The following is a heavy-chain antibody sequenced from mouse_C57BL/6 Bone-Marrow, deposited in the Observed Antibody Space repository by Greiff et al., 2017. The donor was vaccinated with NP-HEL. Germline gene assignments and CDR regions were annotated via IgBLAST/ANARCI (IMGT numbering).Heavy chain of an antibody. D-gene: IGHD1-2*01. CDR3: ARGYYGPWFAY. J-gene: IGHJ3*01. V-gene: IGHV1-69*01. CDR1: GYTFTSYW. CDR2: IDPSDSYT. Sequence: QVQLQQSGAELVMPGASVKLSCKASGYTFTSYWMHWVKQRPGQGLEWIGEIDPSDSYTNYNQKFKGKSTLTVDKSSSTAYMQLSSLTSEDSAVYYCARGYYGPWFAYWGQGTLVTVSA.